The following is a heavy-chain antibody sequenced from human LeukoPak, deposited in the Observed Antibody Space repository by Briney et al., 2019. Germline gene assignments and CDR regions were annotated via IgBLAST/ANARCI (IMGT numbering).Heavy chain of an antibody. J-gene: IGHJ4*02. CDR2: VYYTGST. V-gene: IGHV4-59*08. CDR3: ARVLDWGVYFEY. D-gene: IGHD7-27*01. Sequence: PSETLSLTCSVSGGSVSSYYWSWIRQPPGKGLEWIGYVYYTGSTNYNPSLKSRVTMFEDKSKNQFSLRLYSVTVADTAVYYCARVLDWGVYFEYWGQGTLVSVSS. CDR1: GGSVSSYY.